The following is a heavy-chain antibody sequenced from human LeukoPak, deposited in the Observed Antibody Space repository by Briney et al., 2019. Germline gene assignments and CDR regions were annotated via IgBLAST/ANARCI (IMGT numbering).Heavy chain of an antibody. CDR3: AREPWNYGYYYYYMDV. V-gene: IGHV3-23*01. CDR2: ISGSGGST. D-gene: IGHD1-7*01. J-gene: IGHJ6*03. CDR1: GFTFSSYA. Sequence: QPGGSLRLSCAASGFTFSSYAMSWVRQAPGKGLEWVSAISGSGGSTYYADSVKGRFTISRDNSKNTLYLQMNSLRAEDTAVYYCAREPWNYGYYYYYMDVWGKGTTVTVSS.